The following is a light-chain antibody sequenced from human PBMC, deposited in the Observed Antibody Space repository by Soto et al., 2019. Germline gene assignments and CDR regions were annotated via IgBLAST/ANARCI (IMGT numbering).Light chain of an antibody. CDR3: CSYAGSNNFV. V-gene: IGLV2-8*01. J-gene: IGLJ1*01. CDR1: SSDVGGYNY. CDR2: EVS. Sequence: QSALTQPPSASGSPGQSVTISCTGTSSDVGGYNYVSWYQQHPGKAPKLMIYEVSKRPSGVPDRFSGSKSGNPASLTVSGLQAEDEADYYCCSYAGSNNFVFGTGTKLTVL.